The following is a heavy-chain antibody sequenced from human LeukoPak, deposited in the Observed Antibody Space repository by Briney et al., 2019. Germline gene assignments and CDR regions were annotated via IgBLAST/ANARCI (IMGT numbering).Heavy chain of an antibody. Sequence: GGSLRLSCAASGLTFSDYYMSWIRQAPGKGLEWVSYISSSGSTIYYADSVKGRFTISRDNAKNSLYLQMNSLRAEDTAVYYCARVWEPAAPFDPWGQGTLVTVSS. D-gene: IGHD2-2*01. CDR1: GLTFSDYY. CDR3: ARVWEPAAPFDP. V-gene: IGHV3-11*01. J-gene: IGHJ5*02. CDR2: ISSSGSTI.